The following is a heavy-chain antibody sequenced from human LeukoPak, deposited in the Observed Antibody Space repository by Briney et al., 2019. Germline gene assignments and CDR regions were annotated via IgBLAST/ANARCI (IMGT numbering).Heavy chain of an antibody. CDR1: GGSVSSGNYY. J-gene: IGHJ4*02. D-gene: IGHD4-17*01. CDR3: ASLPTVNTFDC. Sequence: SETLSLTCTVSGGSVSSGNYYWSWIRQPPGEGLEWIGYTYYSGSTNYNPSLKSRVTISVDTSKNQFSLGLSSVTAADTAVYFCASLPTVNTFDCWGQGTLVTVSS. V-gene: IGHV4-61*01. CDR2: TYYSGST.